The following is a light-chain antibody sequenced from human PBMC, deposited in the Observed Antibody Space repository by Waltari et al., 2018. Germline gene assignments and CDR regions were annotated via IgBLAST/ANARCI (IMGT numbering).Light chain of an antibody. V-gene: IGLV3-19*01. CDR2: GKN. Sequence: SSELTQDPAVSVALGQTVRITCQGASLRASYASWYQQKSGQAPILVLFGKNKRPTGIPDRVSGYNSETTTSVTIPGAQAEDEADYYCSSRDSSASHVLFAGGTKLTVL. J-gene: IGLJ2*01. CDR1: SLRASY. CDR3: SSRDSSASHVL.